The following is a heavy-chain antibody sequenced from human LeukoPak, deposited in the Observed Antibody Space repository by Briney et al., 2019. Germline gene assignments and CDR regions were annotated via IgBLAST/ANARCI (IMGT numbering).Heavy chain of an antibody. CDR3: ARHALVAASSFDY. D-gene: IGHD2-15*01. J-gene: IGHJ4*02. Sequence: PSETLSLTCTVSGDSISSYYWSWIRPPPGKGLEWIGYIYYSGSTNYNPSLKSRVTISVDTSKNQFSLKLSSVTAADTAVYYCARHALVAASSFDYWGQGTLVTVSS. CDR1: GDSISSYY. V-gene: IGHV4-59*08. CDR2: IYYSGST.